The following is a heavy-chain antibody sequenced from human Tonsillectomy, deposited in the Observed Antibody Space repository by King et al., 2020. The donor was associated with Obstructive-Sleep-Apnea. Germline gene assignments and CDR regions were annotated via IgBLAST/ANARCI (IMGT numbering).Heavy chain of an antibody. J-gene: IGHJ4*02. CDR1: GGTFRTSA. CDR2: IIPVLATE. Sequence: KESGSSVRVSCKATGGTFRTSAINWVRQAPGEGLEWLGGIIPVLATEDYAQKFLGRVTINADTSTGTAYMELRSMRPEDTAMYFCATAFSIFGVYWGQGTLVSVSS. D-gene: IGHD3-3*01. CDR3: ATAFSIFGVY. V-gene: IGHV1-69*06.